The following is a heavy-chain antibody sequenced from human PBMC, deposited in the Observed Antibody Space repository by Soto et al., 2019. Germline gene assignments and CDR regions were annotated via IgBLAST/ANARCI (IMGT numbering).Heavy chain of an antibody. D-gene: IGHD2-8*01. V-gene: IGHV3-23*01. CDR2: FGGSGGST. Sequence: GGSLRLSCAASGFTFINNAINWVRQAPGKGPEWVSTFGGSGGSTYYADSVKGRFTISRDNSMNTLYLQMDSLRAEDTAIYYCMIFYCTNGVCYNDYWGQGTLVTVSS. J-gene: IGHJ4*02. CDR1: GFTFINNA. CDR3: MIFYCTNGVCYNDY.